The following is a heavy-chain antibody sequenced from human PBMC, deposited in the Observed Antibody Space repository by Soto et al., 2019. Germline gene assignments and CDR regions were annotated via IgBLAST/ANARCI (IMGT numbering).Heavy chain of an antibody. CDR3: ARDIIGGGYYWSVKPSYYYYGMDV. Sequence: GGSLRLSCAASGFTFSSYSMNWVRQAPGKGLEWVSSIGSSSSYIYYADSVKGRFTISRDNAKNSLYLQMNSLRAEDTAVYYCARDIIGGGYYWSVKPSYYYYGMDVWGQGTTVTVSS. CDR1: GFTFSSYS. CDR2: IGSSSSYI. J-gene: IGHJ6*02. V-gene: IGHV3-21*01. D-gene: IGHD3-22*01.